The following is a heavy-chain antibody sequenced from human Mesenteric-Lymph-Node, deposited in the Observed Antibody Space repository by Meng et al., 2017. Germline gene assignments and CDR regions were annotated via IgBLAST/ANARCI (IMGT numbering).Heavy chain of an antibody. CDR2: MWFDGTTH. V-gene: IGHV3-33*01. D-gene: IGHD5-18*01. Sequence: LVESGVVGARPGVSLSLSWVTAGFTCASAAMHWFGRSPGKGVDGVALMWFDGTTHFYATSERGQFTNSRDISKNTLHLQMDSPRAKNTAMYYCTTSHSSGWQRGYMDYWGQGTLVTVSS. CDR1: GFTCASAA. CDR3: TTSHSSGWQRGYMDY. J-gene: IGHJ4*02.